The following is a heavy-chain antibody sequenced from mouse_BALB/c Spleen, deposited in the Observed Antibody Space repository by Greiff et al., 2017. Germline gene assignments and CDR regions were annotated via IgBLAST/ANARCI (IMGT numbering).Heavy chain of an antibody. CDR2: ISYDGSN. CDR1: GYSITSGYY. V-gene: IGHV3-6*02. D-gene: IGHD2-4*01. J-gene: IGHJ4*01. CDR3: AREAMITTYAMDY. Sequence: DVQLQESGPGLVKPSQSLSLTCSVTGYSITSGYYWNWIRQFPGNKLEWMGYISYDGSNNYNPSLKNRISITRDTSKNQFFLKLNSVTTEDTATYYCAREAMITTYAMDYWGQGTSVTVAS.